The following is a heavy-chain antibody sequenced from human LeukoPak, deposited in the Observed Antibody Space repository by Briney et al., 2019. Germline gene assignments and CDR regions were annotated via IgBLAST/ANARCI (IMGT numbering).Heavy chain of an antibody. V-gene: IGHV3-30*18. J-gene: IGHJ2*01. CDR2: ISYDGTNK. D-gene: IGHD4-17*01. CDR3: AKDASPTVTTAYWYFDL. CDR1: GFTFSSYG. Sequence: GRSLRLSCAASGFTFSSYGMHWVRQAPGKGLELEAVISYDGTNKYYADAVKGRFTISRDNSKNTLYLQMNSLRAEDTAVYYCAKDASPTVTTAYWYFDLWGRGTLVTVSS.